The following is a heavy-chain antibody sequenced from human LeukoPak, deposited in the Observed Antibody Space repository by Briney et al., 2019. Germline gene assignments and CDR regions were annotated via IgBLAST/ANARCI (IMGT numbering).Heavy chain of an antibody. D-gene: IGHD6-13*01. CDR3: ARVKDSSSWSAVGDAFDI. CDR2: INSDGSST. Sequence: GGSLRLSCAASGSTFSSYWIHWVRQAPGKGLVWVSLINSDGSSTNYADSVKGRFTISRDNAKNTLYLQMNSLRAEDTAVYYCARVKDSSSWSAVGDAFDIWGQGTMVTVSS. V-gene: IGHV3-74*01. CDR1: GSTFSSYW. J-gene: IGHJ3*02.